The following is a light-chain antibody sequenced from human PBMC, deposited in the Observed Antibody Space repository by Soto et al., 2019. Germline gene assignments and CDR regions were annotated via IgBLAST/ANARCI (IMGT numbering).Light chain of an antibody. CDR3: LQLNTYPWT. V-gene: IGKV1-17*01. J-gene: IGKJ1*01. Sequence: IQLTQSLSSLSASVGERLSLTCLASQVITNDLGWYQQKPGKAPKRLIYAASTLQSGVPSRFSGSGSGTEFTLTISSLQPEDVATYYCLQLNTYPWTFGQGTKVDIK. CDR2: AAS. CDR1: QVITND.